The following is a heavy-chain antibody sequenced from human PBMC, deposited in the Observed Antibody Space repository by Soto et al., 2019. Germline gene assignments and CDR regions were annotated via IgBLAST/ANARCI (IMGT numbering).Heavy chain of an antibody. CDR3: ASGRITVVGSRAYYSMDV. CDR1: GGNPSNSA. J-gene: IGHJ6*02. D-gene: IGHD6-19*01. V-gene: IGHV1-69*01. Sequence: QVQLVQSGAEVKKPGSSVKVSCKAYGGNPSNSAISWVRQAPGQGLEGVGGIIPVVGIVKYAQKFPGRVTIPADESTNTAYMDLGSLRSEDSAVYYCASGRITVVGSRAYYSMDVWGQGPTVTVSS. CDR2: IIPVVGIV.